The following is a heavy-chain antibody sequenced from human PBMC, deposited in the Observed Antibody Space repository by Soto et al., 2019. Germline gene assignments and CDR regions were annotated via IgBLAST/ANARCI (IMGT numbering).Heavy chain of an antibody. V-gene: IGHV4-59*01. CDR1: GGSISSYY. CDR3: ARSGLRFLEWLSTDYYYYYGMDV. Sequence: QVQLQESGPGLVKPSETLSLTCTVSGGSISSYYWSWIRQPPGKGLEWIGYIYYSGSTNYNPSLKSRVTISVDTSKNQFSLKLSSVTAADTAVYYCARSGLRFLEWLSTDYYYYYGMDVWGQGTTVTVSS. D-gene: IGHD3-3*01. J-gene: IGHJ6*02. CDR2: IYYSGST.